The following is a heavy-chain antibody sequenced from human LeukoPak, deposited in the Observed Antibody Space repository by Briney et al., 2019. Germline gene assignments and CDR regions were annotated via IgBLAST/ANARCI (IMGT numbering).Heavy chain of an antibody. CDR1: GYSFTDHW. D-gene: IGHD3-22*01. J-gene: IGHJ4*02. CDR3: ARAYYYDSSGYLYYFDY. Sequence: GESLQISCEGSGYSFTDHWIGWVRQMLGKGLEWMGIIYPGHSDARYSPSFQGQVTISADKSTRTAYLQWSSLKASDTAMYYCARAYYYDSSGYLYYFDYWGQGTLVNVSS. V-gene: IGHV5-51*01. CDR2: IYPGHSDA.